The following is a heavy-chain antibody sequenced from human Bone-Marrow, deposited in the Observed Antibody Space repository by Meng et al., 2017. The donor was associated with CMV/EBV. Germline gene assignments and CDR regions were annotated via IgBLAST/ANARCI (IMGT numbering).Heavy chain of an antibody. J-gene: IGHJ4*02. CDR2: IYYSGST. CDR1: GGSISSYY. Sequence: SETLSLTCTVSGGSISSYYWSWIRQPPGKGLEWIGYIYYSGSTNYNPSLKSRVTISVDTSKNQFSLKLISVTAADTAVYYCARALEVDYFDYWGQGTLVTVSS. V-gene: IGHV4-59*01. D-gene: IGHD2-15*01. CDR3: ARALEVDYFDY.